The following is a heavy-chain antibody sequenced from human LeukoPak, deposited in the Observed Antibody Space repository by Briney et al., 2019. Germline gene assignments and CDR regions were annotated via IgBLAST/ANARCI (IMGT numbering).Heavy chain of an antibody. CDR1: GFTFSSYA. CDR2: ISYDGSNK. Sequence: GRSLRLSCAASGFTFSSYAMHWVRQAPGKGLEWVTCISYDGSNKYYADSVKGRFTISRDNSKNTLFLQMNSLRAEDTAVYYCARERVAAYYGMNVWGQGTTVTVSS. J-gene: IGHJ6*02. V-gene: IGHV3-30-3*01. CDR3: ARERVAAYYGMNV. D-gene: IGHD2-15*01.